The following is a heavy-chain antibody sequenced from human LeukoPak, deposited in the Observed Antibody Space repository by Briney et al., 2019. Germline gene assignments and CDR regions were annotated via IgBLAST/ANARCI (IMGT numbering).Heavy chain of an antibody. J-gene: IGHJ4*02. CDR2: IFSSGST. CDR3: ARSTYYYDRSAFFLPDYFDY. V-gene: IGHV4-30-4*01. D-gene: IGHD3-22*01. Sequence: SQTLSLTCNVSGSSIKKDNFFWNWIRQPRGEGLEWIWYIFSSGSTYYNPSLKSRVTFSVDTSNNHFSLNLRSVTAADTAVYYCARSTYYYDRSAFFLPDYFDYWGQGIQVTVSS. CDR1: GSSIKKDNFF.